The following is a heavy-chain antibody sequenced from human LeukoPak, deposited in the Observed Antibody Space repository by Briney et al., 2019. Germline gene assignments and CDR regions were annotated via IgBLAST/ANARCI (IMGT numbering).Heavy chain of an antibody. CDR3: ATGRGSFDY. Sequence: GGSLRLSCAASGFTFSSYAMNWVRQAPGKGLEWVSGISGSGGSTYYADSVKGRFTISSDNSKNTLYLQMSSLRAEDTAVYYCATGRGSFDYWGQGTLVTVSS. CDR1: GFTFSSYA. D-gene: IGHD3-10*01. CDR2: ISGSGGST. V-gene: IGHV3-23*01. J-gene: IGHJ4*02.